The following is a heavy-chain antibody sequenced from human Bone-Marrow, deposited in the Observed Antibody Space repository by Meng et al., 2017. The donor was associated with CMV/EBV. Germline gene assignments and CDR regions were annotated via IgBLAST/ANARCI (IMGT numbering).Heavy chain of an antibody. CDR1: GFSFSTSP. CDR2: ITSNGGNT. CDR3: ARRGNSYAFDI. V-gene: IGHV3-64*02. Sequence: GESLKISCAASGFSFSTSPMHWVRQAPGKGLEYVSAITSNGGNTYYADSVKGRFTISRDNSKNTLSLQMGSLRAEDMAVYYCARRGNSYAFDIWGKG. J-gene: IGHJ3*02. D-gene: IGHD1/OR15-1a*01.